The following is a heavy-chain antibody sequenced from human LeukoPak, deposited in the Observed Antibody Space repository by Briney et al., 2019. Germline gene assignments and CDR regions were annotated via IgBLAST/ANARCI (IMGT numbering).Heavy chain of an antibody. CDR2: ISDNGGSA. CDR3: VKYSSGWYDY. Sequence: GGSLRLSCSASGFTFSSYAIHWVRQAPGKGLEYVSAISDNGGSAYYADSVKGRFTISRDNSKNTLYLQMSSLRAEDTAVYYCVKYSSGWYDYWGQGTLVTVSS. D-gene: IGHD6-19*01. V-gene: IGHV3-64D*06. J-gene: IGHJ4*02. CDR1: GFTFSSYA.